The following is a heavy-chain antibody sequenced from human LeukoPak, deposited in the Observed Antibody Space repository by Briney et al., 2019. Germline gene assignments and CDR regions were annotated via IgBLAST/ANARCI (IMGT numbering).Heavy chain of an antibody. CDR3: ASIYSYGQSYYFDY. J-gene: IGHJ4*02. D-gene: IGHD5-18*01. V-gene: IGHV4-59*01. CDR1: GGSISSYY. CDR2: IYYSGST. Sequence: PSETLSLTCTVSGGSISSYYWSWIRQPPGKGLEWIGYIYYSGSTNYNPSLKSRVTISVDTSKNQFSLKLSSVTAADTAVYYCASIYSYGQSYYFDYWGQGTLVTVSS.